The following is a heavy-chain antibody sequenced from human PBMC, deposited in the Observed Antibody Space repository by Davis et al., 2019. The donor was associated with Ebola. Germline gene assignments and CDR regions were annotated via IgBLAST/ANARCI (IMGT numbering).Heavy chain of an antibody. V-gene: IGHV3-11*04. CDR3: ARGDETGIQLWSLLDY. CDR1: GGSFSGYY. Sequence: LSLTCAVYGGSFSGYYWSWIRQPPGKGLEWVSYISSSGSTIYYADSVKGRFTISRDNAKNSLYLQMNSLRAEDTAVYYCARGDETGIQLWSLLDYWGQGTLVTVSS. D-gene: IGHD5-18*01. CDR2: ISSSGSTI. J-gene: IGHJ4*02.